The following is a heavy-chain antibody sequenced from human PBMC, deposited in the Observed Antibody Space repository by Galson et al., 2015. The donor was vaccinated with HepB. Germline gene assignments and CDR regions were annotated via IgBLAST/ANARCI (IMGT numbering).Heavy chain of an antibody. D-gene: IGHD5-18*01. CDR1: GFTFNNYA. J-gene: IGHJ4*02. V-gene: IGHV3-23*01. CDR3: VRDRGYTYGYSDY. Sequence: SLRLSCAASGFTFNNYALSWVRQAPGKGLEWVSGAGGSGGITYYTESVKGRFTISRDSSKSTLYLQMNSLRAEDTAVYYCVRDRGYTYGYSDYWGQGTLVTVSS. CDR2: AGGSGGIT.